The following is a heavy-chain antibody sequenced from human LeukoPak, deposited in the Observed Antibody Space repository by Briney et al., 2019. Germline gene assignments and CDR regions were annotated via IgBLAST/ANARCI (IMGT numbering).Heavy chain of an antibody. Sequence: PGGSLRLSCAASGFTFSSYSMNWVRQAPGKGLEWVSSISSSSTYIYYADSVKGRFTISGDNAKSSLYLQMNSLRAEDTAVYYCAKSMVRGVLIDNWGQGTLVTVSS. J-gene: IGHJ4*02. D-gene: IGHD3-10*01. CDR3: AKSMVRGVLIDN. CDR2: ISSSSTYI. V-gene: IGHV3-21*01. CDR1: GFTFSSYS.